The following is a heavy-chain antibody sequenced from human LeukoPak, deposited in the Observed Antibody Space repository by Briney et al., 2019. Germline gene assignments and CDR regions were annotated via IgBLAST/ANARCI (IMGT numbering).Heavy chain of an antibody. CDR2: INPNSGGT. V-gene: IGHV1-2*02. Sequence: ASVKVSFKASGYTFTAYSMHWVRQAPGQGLEWMGWINPNSGGTNYAQKFQGRVTMTRDTAITTAYMELSRLRSDATAVYYCARDLDYYGSGSFFNIWGQGTMVTVSS. CDR1: GYTFTAYS. D-gene: IGHD3-10*01. CDR3: ARDLDYYGSGSFFNI. J-gene: IGHJ3*02.